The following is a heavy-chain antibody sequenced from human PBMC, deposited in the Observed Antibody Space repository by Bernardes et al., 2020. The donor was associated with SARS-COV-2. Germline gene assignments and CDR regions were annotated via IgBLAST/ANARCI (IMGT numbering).Heavy chain of an antibody. J-gene: IGHJ6*02. CDR1: GFTVSVYW. D-gene: IGHD5-12*01. CDR2: VNSDGSRI. V-gene: IGHV3-74*03. CDR3: AREEGYVLGLSYHYYGMDV. Sequence: GRSLRVSCAASGFTVSVYWMHWVRQAPGKGLVWVARVNSDGSRITYADSVKGRFTISRDNAKNTLYLQMNSLRAEDTAVYYCAREEGYVLGLSYHYYGMDVWGQGTTVTVSS.